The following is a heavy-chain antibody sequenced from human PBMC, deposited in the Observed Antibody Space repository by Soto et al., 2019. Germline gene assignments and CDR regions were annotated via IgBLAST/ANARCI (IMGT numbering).Heavy chain of an antibody. J-gene: IGHJ4*02. CDR2: ITDSGTGT. CDR1: GFTFLSCV. CDR3: AKGLINGRWYAED. Sequence: EVHLLESGGGLVHPGGSLRLSCGASGFTFLSCVMTWVRQAPGKGLEWVSCITDSGTGTYYADSVKGRFTISRDNSKNTMYLQMNNLSAEDTGVYYCAKGLINGRWYAEDWGQGTLVTVSS. D-gene: IGHD6-13*01. V-gene: IGHV3-23*01.